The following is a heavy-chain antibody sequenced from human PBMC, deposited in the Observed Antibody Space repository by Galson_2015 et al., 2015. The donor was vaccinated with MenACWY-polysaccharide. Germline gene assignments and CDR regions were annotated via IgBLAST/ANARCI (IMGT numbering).Heavy chain of an antibody. D-gene: IGHD7-27*01. J-gene: IGHJ5*02. CDR3: ARDPNWGNSFGP. Sequence: SLRLSCAASRFTFSAIWMSWVRQAPGKGLEWVALINVGGSQQYYMDSVKGRYAISRDNAKNSLYLQINSLRAEDTAVYYCARDPNWGNSFGPWGQGTLVTVSS. CDR1: RFTFSAIW. V-gene: IGHV3-7*01. CDR2: INVGGSQQ.